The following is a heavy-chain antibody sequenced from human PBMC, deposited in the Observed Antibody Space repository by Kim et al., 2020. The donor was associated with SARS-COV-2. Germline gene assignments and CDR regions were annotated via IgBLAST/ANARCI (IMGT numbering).Heavy chain of an antibody. Sequence: AQKLQGRVTMTTDTSTSTADMELRSLRSDDTAVYYCAREIVVVTAVWFDPWGQGTLVTVSS. J-gene: IGHJ5*02. V-gene: IGHV1-18*01. CDR3: AREIVVVTAVWFDP. D-gene: IGHD2-21*02.